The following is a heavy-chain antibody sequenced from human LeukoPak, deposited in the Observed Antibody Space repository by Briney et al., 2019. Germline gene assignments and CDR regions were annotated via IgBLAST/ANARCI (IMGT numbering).Heavy chain of an antibody. J-gene: IGHJ4*02. CDR2: IKSKTDGGTT. V-gene: IGHV3-15*01. D-gene: IGHD3-22*01. CDR3: AKVGVYYYDY. CDR1: GLTFSDAW. Sequence: PGGSLRLSCAVSGLTFSDAWLTWVRQAPGKGLEWVGRIKSKTDGGTTDYAAPVKGRFTISRDDSKNTVYLQMNGLKTEDTAVYYCAKVGVYYYDYWGQGALVTVSS.